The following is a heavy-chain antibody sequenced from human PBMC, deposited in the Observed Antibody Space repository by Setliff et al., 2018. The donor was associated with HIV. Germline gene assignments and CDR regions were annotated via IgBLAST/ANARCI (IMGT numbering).Heavy chain of an antibody. V-gene: IGHV5-51*01. J-gene: IGHJ4*02. CDR1: GYTFSNYW. CDR2: IYPGDSNA. CDR3: ARASSLRSPFDY. Sequence: GESLKLSCKGSGYTFSNYWIAWVRQMPGKGLEWMAIIYPGDSNAKYSPSSQGQVTVSADKSINTAFLQWTSLEASDTAIYYCARASSLRSPFDYWGQGTPVTVS.